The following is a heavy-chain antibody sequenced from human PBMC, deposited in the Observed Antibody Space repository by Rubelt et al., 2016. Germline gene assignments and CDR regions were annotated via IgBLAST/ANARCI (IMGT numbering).Heavy chain of an antibody. CDR3: ARYDSRDAFDI. CDR2: ISAYNVTT. CDR1: GYTFTGYY. V-gene: IGHV1-18*04. D-gene: IGHD3-22*01. J-gene: IGHJ3*02. Sequence: QVQLVQSGAEVKKPGASVKVSCKASGYTFTGYYMHWVRQAPGQGLEWMGWISAYNVTTHFAQKLQGRVTMTTDTSTVTAYMELRSLRSDDTAVYYCARYDSRDAFDIWGQGTMVTVSS.